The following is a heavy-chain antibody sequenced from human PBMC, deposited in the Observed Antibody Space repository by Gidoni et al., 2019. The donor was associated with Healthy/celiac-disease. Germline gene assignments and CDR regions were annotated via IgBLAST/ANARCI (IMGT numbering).Heavy chain of an antibody. CDR3: ARGAGTPLRY. CDR2: IYYSGST. V-gene: IGHV4-59*01. D-gene: IGHD6-19*01. J-gene: IGHJ4*02. CDR1: GGSISSYY. Sequence: QVQLQESGPGLVKPSETLSLTCTVSGGSISSYYWSWIRQPPGKGLEWIGYIYYSGSTNYNPSLKSRVTISVDTSKNQFSLKLSSVTAADTAVYYCARGAGTPLRYWGQGTLVTVSS.